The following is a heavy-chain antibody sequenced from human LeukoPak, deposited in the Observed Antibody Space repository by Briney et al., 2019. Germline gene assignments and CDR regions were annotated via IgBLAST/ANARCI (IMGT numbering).Heavy chain of an antibody. CDR3: ARDGSLRGSGWSFTFDY. J-gene: IGHJ4*02. Sequence: NTSETLSLTCTVSGGSISSSSYYWGWIRQPPGKGLEWIGSIYYSGSTYYNPSLKSRVTISVDTSKNQFSLKLSSVTAADTAVYYCARDGSLRGSGWSFTFDYWGQGTLVTVSS. V-gene: IGHV4-39*07. CDR2: IYYSGST. D-gene: IGHD6-19*01. CDR1: GGSISSSSYY.